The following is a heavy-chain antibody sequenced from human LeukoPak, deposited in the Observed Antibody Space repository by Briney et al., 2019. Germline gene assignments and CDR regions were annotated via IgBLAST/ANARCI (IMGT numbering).Heavy chain of an antibody. CDR3: AKDSHVVAATPYYFDD. CDR1: GFTFRTYA. J-gene: IGHJ4*02. V-gene: IGHV3-23*01. D-gene: IGHD2-15*01. Sequence: PGGSLRLSCAASGFTFRTYAMSWVRQAPGKGLEWVSAVSGSGGSTYYADSVKGRFTISRDNSKNTLYLQINSLRAEDTAVYYCAKDSHVVAATPYYFDDWGQGTLVTVSS. CDR2: VSGSGGST.